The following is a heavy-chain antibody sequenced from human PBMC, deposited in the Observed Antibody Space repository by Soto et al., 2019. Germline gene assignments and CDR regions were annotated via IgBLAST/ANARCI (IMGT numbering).Heavy chain of an antibody. CDR2: IDPSDSYT. V-gene: IGHV5-10-1*01. CDR1: GYTFTKYW. J-gene: IGHJ6*02. D-gene: IGHD5-18*01. CDR3: ARTSMQSRGYSYGHGGMDV. Sequence: GESLKISCQASGYTFTKYWVGWVRQMPGKGLEWMGRIDPSDSYTNYSPSFQGHVTISADKSISTAYLQWSSLKASDTAMYYCARTSMQSRGYSYGHGGMDVWGQGTTVTVSS.